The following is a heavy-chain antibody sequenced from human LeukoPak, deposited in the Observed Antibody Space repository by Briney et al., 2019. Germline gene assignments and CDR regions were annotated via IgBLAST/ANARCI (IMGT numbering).Heavy chain of an antibody. D-gene: IGHD3-3*01. Sequence: SGPTLVKPTQTLTLTCTVSGFSLSTSGVGVGWIRQAPGKALEWLALIYWDDDERRIPSLKSRLTITKDTSKNEVVLTMTNLDPVDTATYYCVRRRFFAGTGSLDYWGQGTPVTVSS. CDR2: IYWDDDE. J-gene: IGHJ4*02. V-gene: IGHV2-5*02. CDR3: VRRRFFAGTGSLDY. CDR1: GFSLSTSGVG.